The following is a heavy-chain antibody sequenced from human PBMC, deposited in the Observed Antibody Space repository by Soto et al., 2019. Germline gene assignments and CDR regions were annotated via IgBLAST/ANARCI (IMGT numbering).Heavy chain of an antibody. D-gene: IGHD3-3*01. Sequence: QLHLVQSGAVVKKPGASVTVSCSASGYPVTAYYMHWVRQAPGRGLEWMGGINPATGAAKYTQTFQGGVTMTRDPATSTVFMELSGLTSGDTAVFYWARGGGVGVAGSAAFDMWGQGTLVTVSS. J-gene: IGHJ3*02. CDR2: INPATGAA. V-gene: IGHV1-2*02. CDR3: ARGGGVGVAGSAAFDM. CDR1: GYPVTAYY.